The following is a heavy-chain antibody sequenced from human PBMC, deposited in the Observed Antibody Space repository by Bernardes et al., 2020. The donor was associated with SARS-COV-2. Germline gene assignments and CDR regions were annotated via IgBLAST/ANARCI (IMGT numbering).Heavy chain of an antibody. D-gene: IGHD2-8*01. CDR3: TRGRHCTNGVCQNFAFDV. J-gene: IGHJ3*01. V-gene: IGHV3-13*04. Sequence: GGSLRLSCAASEFTFSNYAMHWVRQSTGKGLEWVAGIGYGVDTYYSVSVKGRFSISRENAKNSLYLQMNSLRDGDTAVYYCTRGRHCTNGVCQNFAFDVWGQGTMVIVSS. CDR2: IGYGVDT. CDR1: EFTFSNYA.